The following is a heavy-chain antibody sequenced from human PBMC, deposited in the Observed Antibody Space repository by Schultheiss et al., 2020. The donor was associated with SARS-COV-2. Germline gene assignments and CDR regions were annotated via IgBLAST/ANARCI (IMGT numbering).Heavy chain of an antibody. D-gene: IGHD2-15*01. CDR3: ARAHSYCSGGSCYRMDV. J-gene: IGHJ6*02. CDR1: GGSISSYY. CDR2: IYYSGST. Sequence: SETLSLTCTVSGGSISSYYWSWIRQPPGKGLEWIGYIYYSGSTYYNPSLKSRVTISVDTSKNQFSLKLSSVTAADTAVYYCARAHSYCSGGSCYRMDVWGQGTTVTVSS. V-gene: IGHV4-59*08.